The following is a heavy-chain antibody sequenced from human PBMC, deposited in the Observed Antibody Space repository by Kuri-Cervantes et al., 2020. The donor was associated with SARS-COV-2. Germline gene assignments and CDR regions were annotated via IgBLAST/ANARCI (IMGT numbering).Heavy chain of an antibody. D-gene: IGHD6-19*01. CDR1: GFTFSDYY. Sequence: GESLKISCAASGFTFSDYYMSWIRQAPGKGLEWVSYISSSSSYTNYADSMKGRFTISRDNAKNSLYLQMNSLRAEDTAVYYCASFGSGWYDDAFDIWGQGTMVTVSS. CDR3: ASFGSGWYDDAFDI. CDR2: ISSSSSYT. J-gene: IGHJ3*02. V-gene: IGHV3-11*03.